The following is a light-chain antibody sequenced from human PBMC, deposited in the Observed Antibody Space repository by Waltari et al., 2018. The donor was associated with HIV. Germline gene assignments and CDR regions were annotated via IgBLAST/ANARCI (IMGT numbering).Light chain of an antibody. J-gene: IGLJ2*01. Sequence: SYELAQPPSVSVSPGQTARLTCSGDALPRPIVYWYQQKPGQAPIVVIYKDSERPSGIPERFSGFISGTTATLTISAVQAEDEADYYCQSADITGTLGVFGGGTRLTV. CDR1: ALPRPI. V-gene: IGLV3-25*03. CDR2: KDS. CDR3: QSADITGTLGV.